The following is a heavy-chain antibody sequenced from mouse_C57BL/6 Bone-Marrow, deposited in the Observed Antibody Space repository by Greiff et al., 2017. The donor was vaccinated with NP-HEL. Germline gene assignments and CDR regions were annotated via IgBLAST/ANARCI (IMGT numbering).Heavy chain of an antibody. CDR3: TRSHFTY. Sequence: VQLQESGAELVRPGASVTLSCKASGYTFTDYEMHWVKQTPVHGLEWIGAIDPETGGTAYNQKFKGKAILTADKSSSTAYMELRSLTSEDAAVYYCTRSHFTYWGQGTTLTVSS. V-gene: IGHV1-15*01. J-gene: IGHJ2*01. CDR2: IDPETGGT. D-gene: IGHD2-12*01. CDR1: GYTFTDYE.